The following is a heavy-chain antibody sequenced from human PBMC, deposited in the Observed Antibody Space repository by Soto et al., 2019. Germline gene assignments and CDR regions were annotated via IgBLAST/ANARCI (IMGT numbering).Heavy chain of an antibody. CDR3: CSSNTWDNAFDI. V-gene: IGHV4-59*12. D-gene: IGHD2-2*01. CDR2: IYYSGST. J-gene: IGHJ3*02. Sequence: PSETLSLTCAVSGGSIGSYYWSWIRQSPGKGLEWIGDIYYSGSTNYNPSLKSRVTVSVDTSRNQFSLKLSSVTAADTALYFCCSSNTWDNAFDIWGQGTMVTVS. CDR1: GGSIGSYY.